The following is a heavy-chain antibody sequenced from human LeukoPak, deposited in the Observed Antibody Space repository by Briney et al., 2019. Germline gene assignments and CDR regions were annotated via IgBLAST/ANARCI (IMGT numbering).Heavy chain of an antibody. CDR1: GDSISSGGYS. J-gene: IGHJ3*02. CDR3: ARGDDYDSSGDAFDI. D-gene: IGHD3-22*01. Sequence: PSETLSLTCDVSGDSISSGGYSWSWVRQPPGKGLEWIGYIYSSGRSYYNPSLQSRVTISIDTSKNQFSLKLSSVTAADTAVYYCARGDDYDSSGDAFDIWGQGTMVTVSS. V-gene: IGHV4-30-4*07. CDR2: IYSSGRS.